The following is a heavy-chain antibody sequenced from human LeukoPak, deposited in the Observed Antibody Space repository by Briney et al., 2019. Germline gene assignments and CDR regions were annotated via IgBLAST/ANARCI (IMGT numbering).Heavy chain of an antibody. Sequence: GGSLRLSCAASAFTFNTYAMSWVRQAPGKGLEWVSGISGSGGSTYYADSVKGRFTISRDNSKNTLNLQMNSLRAEDTAVYYCATFTVTTDYWGQGTLVTVSS. CDR1: AFTFNTYA. J-gene: IGHJ4*02. D-gene: IGHD4-17*01. CDR3: ATFTVTTDY. V-gene: IGHV3-23*01. CDR2: ISGSGGST.